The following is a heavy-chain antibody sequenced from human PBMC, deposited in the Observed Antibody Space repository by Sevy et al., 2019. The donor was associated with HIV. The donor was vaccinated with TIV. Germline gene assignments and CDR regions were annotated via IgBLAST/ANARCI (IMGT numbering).Heavy chain of an antibody. J-gene: IGHJ3*02. Sequence: ASVKVSCKASGYTFTGYYMHWVRQAPGQGLEWMGWINPNSGGTNYAQKFQGRVTMTRDTSISTAYMGLSRLRSDDTAVYYCARDPDSYCSSTSCLGSAFDIWGQGTMVTVSS. CDR3: ARDPDSYCSSTSCLGSAFDI. D-gene: IGHD2-2*01. CDR1: GYTFTGYY. V-gene: IGHV1-2*02. CDR2: INPNSGGT.